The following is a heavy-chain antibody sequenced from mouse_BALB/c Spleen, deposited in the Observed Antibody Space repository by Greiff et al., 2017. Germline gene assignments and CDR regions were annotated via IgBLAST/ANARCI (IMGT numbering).Heavy chain of an antibody. Sequence: EVQLQESGPRLVKPSQTLSLTCSVTGVSFTSGYLNWVRKSPGNKLEYMGYISYSGSTYYNPSLKSRISITRDTSKNQYFLQLHSVTTEDTATYYCARYGNHDGTFAYWGQGTLVTVSA. D-gene: IGHD2-1*01. J-gene: IGHJ3*01. CDR1: GVSFTSGY. CDR2: ISYSGST. CDR3: ARYGNHDGTFAY. V-gene: IGHV3-8*02.